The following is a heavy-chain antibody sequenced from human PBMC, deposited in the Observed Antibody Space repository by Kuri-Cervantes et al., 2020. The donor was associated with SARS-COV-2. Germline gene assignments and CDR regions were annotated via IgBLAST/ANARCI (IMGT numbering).Heavy chain of an antibody. CDR3: ARGPGLSDSRGYYYFY. CDR2: INPNSGST. J-gene: IGHJ4*02. Sequence: ASVNVSCKASGYTFTGYYMHWVRQAPGQGLEWMGWINPNSGSTNYAQKFQGWVTMTRDTSISTVYMELSSLRSEDTAVYYCARGPGLSDSRGYYYFYWGQGTLVTVSS. D-gene: IGHD3-22*01. V-gene: IGHV1-2*04. CDR1: GYTFTGYY.